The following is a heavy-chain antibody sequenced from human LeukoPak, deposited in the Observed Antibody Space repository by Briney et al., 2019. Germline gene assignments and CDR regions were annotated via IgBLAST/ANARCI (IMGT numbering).Heavy chain of an antibody. CDR3: AKQYDFWSGPDY. D-gene: IGHD3-3*01. CDR1: GFTVSSYA. Sequence: GGSLRLSCAASGFTVSSYAMNWVRQAPGKGLEWVSGISGSGGSSYYADSVKGRFTISRDNSKNTLHLQMNSMRVEVTAVYYCAKQYDFWSGPDYWGQGTLVTVSS. CDR2: ISGSGGSS. V-gene: IGHV3-23*01. J-gene: IGHJ4*02.